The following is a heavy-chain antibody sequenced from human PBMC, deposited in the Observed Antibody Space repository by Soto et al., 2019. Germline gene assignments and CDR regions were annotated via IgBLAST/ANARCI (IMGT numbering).Heavy chain of an antibody. CDR2: ISSSGSTI. Sequence: GGLRLSPAAAWFTSSSYYMNWVRQARGKGLDWVSYISSSGSTIYYADSVKGRFTISRDNAKNSLYLQMNSLRAEDTAVYYCARASKGPYYYYGMDVWAQGTTVTVSS. V-gene: IGHV3-48*03. D-gene: IGHD3-3*02. CDR1: WFTSSSYY. J-gene: IGHJ6*02. CDR3: ARASKGPYYYYGMDV.